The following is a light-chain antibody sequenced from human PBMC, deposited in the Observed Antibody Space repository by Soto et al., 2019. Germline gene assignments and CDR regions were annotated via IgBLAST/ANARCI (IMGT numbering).Light chain of an antibody. V-gene: IGLV2-11*01. CDR1: SSDIGGYNY. CDR3: CSYAGIYTYV. Sequence: QSALTQPRSVSGSPGQSVTISCTGTSSDIGGYNYVSWYQHHPGTGPKLILYDVTERPSGVPDRFSGSKSGNTASLTISGLQAEDEADYYCCSYAGIYTYVFGTGTKLTVL. J-gene: IGLJ1*01. CDR2: DVT.